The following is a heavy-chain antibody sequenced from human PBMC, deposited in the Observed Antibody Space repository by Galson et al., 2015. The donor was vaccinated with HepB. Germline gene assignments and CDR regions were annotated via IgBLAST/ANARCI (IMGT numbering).Heavy chain of an antibody. CDR1: GFTFSSYG. D-gene: IGHD4-17*01. CDR3: AKEVNTVATDYGMDV. J-gene: IGHJ6*02. CDR2: ISYDGSHK. Sequence: SLRLSCAASGFTFSSYGMHWVRQAPGKGLEWVAVISYDGSHKYYADSVKGRFTISRNNSMNTLYLQMNSLRAEDTALYYCAKEVNTVATDYGMDVWGQGTTGTVSS. V-gene: IGHV3-30*18.